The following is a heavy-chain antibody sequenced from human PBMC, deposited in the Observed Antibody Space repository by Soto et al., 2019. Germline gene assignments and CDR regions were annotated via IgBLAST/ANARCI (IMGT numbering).Heavy chain of an antibody. CDR2: INAGNGNT. CDR1: GYTFTSYA. CDR3: ARNEVGLRVFDY. J-gene: IGHJ4*02. V-gene: IGHV1-3*01. Sequence: GASVKVSCKAFGYTFTSYAMHWVRQAPGQRLEWMGWINAGNGNTKYSQKLQGRVTITRDTSASTAYMELSSLRSEDTAVYYCARNEVGLRVFDYWGQGTLVTVSS. D-gene: IGHD5-12*01.